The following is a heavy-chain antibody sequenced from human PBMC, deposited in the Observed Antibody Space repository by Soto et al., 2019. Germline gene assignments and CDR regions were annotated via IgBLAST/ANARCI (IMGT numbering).Heavy chain of an antibody. Sequence: QVQLVESGGGVVQPGRSLRLSCAASGFTFSNYGMHWVRQAPGKGLEWVAVIWYDGRNKYYADSLKGRFTISRDNSKNTLYLQTNSLRAEDSAVYYCVRSSSNWGPDYWGPGILVTVSS. J-gene: IGHJ4*02. CDR1: GFTFSNYG. V-gene: IGHV3-33*01. CDR3: VRSSSNWGPDY. CDR2: IWYDGRNK. D-gene: IGHD7-27*01.